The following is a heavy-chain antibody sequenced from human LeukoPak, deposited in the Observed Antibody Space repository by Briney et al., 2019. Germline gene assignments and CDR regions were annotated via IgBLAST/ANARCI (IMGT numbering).Heavy chain of an antibody. Sequence: PSETLSLTCTVSSGPFYSYYWSWIRQAPGKGLEWIGYHYDSGSTHYNPSLKSRATISLDTSKNQFSLNLSSVTAADTAVYYCVSDDISMTGTIAYWGQGTQVTVSS. CDR3: VSDDISMTGTIAY. J-gene: IGHJ4*01. V-gene: IGHV4-59*08. CDR2: HYDSGST. CDR1: SGPFYSYY. D-gene: IGHD3-9*01.